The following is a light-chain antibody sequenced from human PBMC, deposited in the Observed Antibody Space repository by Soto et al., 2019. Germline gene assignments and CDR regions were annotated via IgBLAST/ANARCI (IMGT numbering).Light chain of an antibody. CDR2: EVS. CDR3: CSYAGSNSVV. CDR1: SADVGGYAY. J-gene: IGLJ2*01. Sequence: QSALTQPASVSGSPGQSITISCTGTSADVGGYAYVSWYQKYPGKAPKLVISEVSNRPSGVSHRFSGSRSGNTASLTISGLQAEDEADYYCCSYAGSNSVVFGGGTQLTVL. V-gene: IGLV2-14*01.